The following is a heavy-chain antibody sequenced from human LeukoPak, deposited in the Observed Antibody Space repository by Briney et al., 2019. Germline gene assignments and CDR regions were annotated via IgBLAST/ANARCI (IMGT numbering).Heavy chain of an antibody. D-gene: IGHD2-21*01. CDR3: ARYSHSSQGRYFDY. CDR2: ISSSSSYI. Sequence: GGSLRLSCAASGFTFSSYSMNWVRQAPGKGLEWVSSISSSSSYIYYADSVKGRFTISRDNAKNSLYLQMNSLRAEDTAVYYCARYSHSSQGRYFDYWGQGTLVTVSS. J-gene: IGHJ4*02. CDR1: GFTFSSYS. V-gene: IGHV3-21*01.